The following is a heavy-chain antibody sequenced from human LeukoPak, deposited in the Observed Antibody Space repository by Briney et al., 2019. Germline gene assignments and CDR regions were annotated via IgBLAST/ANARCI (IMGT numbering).Heavy chain of an antibody. CDR3: ARVSGSWPEPNWFDP. CDR2: ISAYNGNT. V-gene: IGHV1-18*01. J-gene: IGHJ5*02. CDR1: GYTFTSYG. D-gene: IGHD2-15*01. Sequence: ASVNVSCKASGYTFTSYGISWVRQAPGQGLECMGWISAYNGNTNYAQKLQGRVTMTTDTSTSTAYMELRSLRSDDTAVYYCARVSGSWPEPNWFDPWGQGTLVTVSS.